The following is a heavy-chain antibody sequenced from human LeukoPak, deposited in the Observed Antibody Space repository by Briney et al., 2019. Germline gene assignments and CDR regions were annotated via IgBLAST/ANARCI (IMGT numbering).Heavy chain of an antibody. D-gene: IGHD2-2*01. CDR2: IIPMLGKT. CDR3: ARGLFGGFAAAPFDH. V-gene: IGHV1-69*10. J-gene: IGHJ4*02. Sequence: SVKVSCKSSGGTFDNYAVNWMREAPGLGLGWVGGIIPMLGKTNSAQKFQDRVTFTADKSTGTAYMELTHLRPDDTAVYFCARGLFGGFAAAPFDHWGQGTLVTVSP. CDR1: GGTFDNYA.